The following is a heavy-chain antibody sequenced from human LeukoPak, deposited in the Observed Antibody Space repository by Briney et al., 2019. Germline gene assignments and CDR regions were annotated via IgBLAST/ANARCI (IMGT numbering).Heavy chain of an antibody. CDR1: GYTFTSYY. CDR2: INPSGGST. CDR3: ARGDIVVVPAAMNWFDP. D-gene: IGHD2-2*01. V-gene: IGHV1-46*01. J-gene: IGHJ5*02. Sequence: ASVKVPCKASGYTFTSYYMHWVRQAPGQGLEWMGIINPSGGSTSYAQKFQGKVTMTRDTSTSTVYMELSSLRSEDTAVYYCARGDIVVVPAAMNWFDPWGQGTLVTVSS.